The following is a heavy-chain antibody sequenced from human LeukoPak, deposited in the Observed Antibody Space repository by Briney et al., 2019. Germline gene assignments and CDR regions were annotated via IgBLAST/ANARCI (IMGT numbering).Heavy chain of an antibody. CDR1: GFTFSGSA. D-gene: IGHD3-22*01. CDR2: IRSKANSYAT. V-gene: IGHV3-73*01. J-gene: IGHJ4*02. Sequence: GGSLRLSCAASGFTFSGSAMHWVRQASGKGLEWVGRIRSKANSYATAYAASVKGRFTISRDDSKNTAYLQMNSLKTEDTAVYYCTRAPYDSRGYHYYFDYWGKGTLVTVSS. CDR3: TRAPYDSRGYHYYFDY.